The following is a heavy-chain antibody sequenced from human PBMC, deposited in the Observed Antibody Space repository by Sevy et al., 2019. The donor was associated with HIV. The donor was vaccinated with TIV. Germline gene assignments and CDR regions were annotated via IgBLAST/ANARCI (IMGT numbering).Heavy chain of an antibody. Sequence: GGSLRLSCAASGFTFSGSAMHWVRQASGKGLEWVGRIRSKANTYATVYAASLKGRFTISRDDSKNTSFLQMNSLKTEDTVVYYCTRTKGLYGYYDSSGYQEDDAFDIWGQGTMVTVSS. CDR1: GFTFSGSA. CDR2: IRSKANTYAT. V-gene: IGHV3-73*01. J-gene: IGHJ3*02. CDR3: TRTKGLYGYYDSSGYQEDDAFDI. D-gene: IGHD3-22*01.